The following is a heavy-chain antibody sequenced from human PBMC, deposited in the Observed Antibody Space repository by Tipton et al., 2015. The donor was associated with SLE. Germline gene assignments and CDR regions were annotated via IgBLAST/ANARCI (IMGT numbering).Heavy chain of an antibody. CDR2: ISSNGGST. V-gene: IGHV3-64D*06. J-gene: IGHJ4*02. Sequence: GSLRLSCSASGFTFSSYAMHWVRQAPGKGLEYVSAISSNGGSTYYADSVKGRFTISRDNSKNTLYLQMSSLRAEDTAVYYCAKDLSLTGYFLNFDYWGQGTLVTVSS. CDR3: AKDLSLTGYFLNFDY. CDR1: GFTFSSYA. D-gene: IGHD3-9*01.